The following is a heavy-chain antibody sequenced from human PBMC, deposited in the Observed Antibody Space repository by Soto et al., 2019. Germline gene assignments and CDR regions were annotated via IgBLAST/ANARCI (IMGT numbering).Heavy chain of an antibody. J-gene: IGHJ6*02. V-gene: IGHV1-69*13. CDR3: ARNGTQTGYSYGMNV. Sequence: GASVQVSCKASGGTFSDFTINWVRQAPGQRLEWMGGIIPIFDTANYAEKFQGRVTITADESTSTSFMEVSSLRSEDTAVYYCARNGTQTGYSYGMNVWGQGTMVTVSS. D-gene: IGHD1-1*01. CDR2: IIPIFDTA. CDR1: GGTFSDFT.